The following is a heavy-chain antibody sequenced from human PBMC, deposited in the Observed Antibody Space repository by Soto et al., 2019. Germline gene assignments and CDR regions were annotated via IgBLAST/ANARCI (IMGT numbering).Heavy chain of an antibody. V-gene: IGHV1-18*01. J-gene: IGHJ2*01. Sequence: ASVKVSCKASGYTFTSYGISWVRQAPGQGLEWMGWISAYNGNTNYAQKLQGRVTMTTDTSTSTVYMELRSLRSDDTAVYYCARTGPYYWYFDLWGRATLVTVSS. CDR3: ARTGPYYWYFDL. CDR1: GYTFTSYG. CDR2: ISAYNGNT. D-gene: IGHD3-10*01.